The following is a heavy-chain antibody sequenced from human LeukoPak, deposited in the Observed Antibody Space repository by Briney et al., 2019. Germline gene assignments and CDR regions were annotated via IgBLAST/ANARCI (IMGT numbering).Heavy chain of an antibody. D-gene: IGHD1-26*01. CDR3: ARVRYSGVGGCFDAFDI. CDR1: GFTFGEYA. V-gene: IGHV3-49*03. Sequence: GGSLRLSCTASGFTFGEYAVSWFRRAPGKGLEWVGFIRSKPYGGTTESAASVKGRFSISRDDSESIAYLQMNSLKTEDTAVYYCARVRYSGVGGCFDAFDIWGQGTMVTVSS. CDR2: IRSKPYGGTT. J-gene: IGHJ3*02.